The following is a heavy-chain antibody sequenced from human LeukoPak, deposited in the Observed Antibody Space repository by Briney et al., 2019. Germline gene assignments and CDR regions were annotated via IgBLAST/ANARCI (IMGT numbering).Heavy chain of an antibody. CDR1: GGSFSGYY. CDR2: INHSGST. D-gene: IGHD3-3*01. CDR3: ALYYFWSGYSTY. V-gene: IGHV4-34*01. J-gene: IGHJ4*02. Sequence: SETLSLTCAVYGGSFSGYYWSWIRQPPGKGLEWIGEINHSGSTNYNPSLKSRVTISVDTSKNQFSLKLSSVTAADTAVYYCALYYFWSGYSTYWGQGTLVTVSS.